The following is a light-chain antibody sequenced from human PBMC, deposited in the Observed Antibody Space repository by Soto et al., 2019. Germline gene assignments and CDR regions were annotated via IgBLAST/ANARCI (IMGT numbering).Light chain of an antibody. J-gene: IGKJ1*01. CDR1: QSIDSY. CDR2: GAI. V-gene: IGKV1-39*01. CDR3: QQSYRTPRT. Sequence: DIQMTQSPSSLSASVGDRVTITCRASQSIDSYLNWYQHRPGQAPELLIYGAISLQSGVPSRFSGSGFGTDFSLTISSLQPEDVATYYCQQSYRTPRTFGQGTKVEIK.